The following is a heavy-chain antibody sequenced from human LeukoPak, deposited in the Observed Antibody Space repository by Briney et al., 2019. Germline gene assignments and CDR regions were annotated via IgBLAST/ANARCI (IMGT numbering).Heavy chain of an antibody. CDR1: GGSVSSGTSY. D-gene: IGHD3-10*01. J-gene: IGHJ5*02. CDR3: ARAERAYGSGSYYNVQWFDP. V-gene: IGHV4-61*01. Sequence: PSETLSLTCTVSGGSVSSGTSYWSWIRQPPGKGLEWIGYIYYSGSTNYNPSLKSRVTISVDTSKNQFSLKLSSVTAADTAVYYCARAERAYGSGSYYNVQWFDPWGQGTLVTVSS. CDR2: IYYSGST.